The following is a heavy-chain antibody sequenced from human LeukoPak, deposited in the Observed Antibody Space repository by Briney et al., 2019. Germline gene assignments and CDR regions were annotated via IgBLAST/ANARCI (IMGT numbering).Heavy chain of an antibody. CDR1: GFTFSSHG. V-gene: IGHV3-30*02. Sequence: SGGSLRLSCVASGFTFSSHGLHWVRQAPAKGLEWVASIQYDGTKTYYADSVKGRFTISRDNSKNTLYLQIDSLRVEDTAVYYCAKDTSMYSVSSFNSWGQGTLVSVSS. CDR2: IQYDGTKT. D-gene: IGHD5/OR15-5a*01. CDR3: AKDTSMYSVSSFNS. J-gene: IGHJ4*02.